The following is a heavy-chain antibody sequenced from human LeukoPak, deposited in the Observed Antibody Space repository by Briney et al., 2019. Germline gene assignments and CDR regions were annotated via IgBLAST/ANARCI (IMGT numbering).Heavy chain of an antibody. J-gene: IGHJ3*02. V-gene: IGHV3-15*01. Sequence: NPGGSLRLSCAASGFTFSNAWMTWVRQAPGKGLEWVGRIKSKTGGGTTDYAAPVKGRFTLSRDDSKNTLYLQMNSLKTEDTAVYYCTTDYYGSGSYPDAFDIWGRGTMVTVSS. CDR3: TTDYYGSGSYPDAFDI. D-gene: IGHD3-10*01. CDR1: GFTFSNAW. CDR2: IKSKTGGGTT.